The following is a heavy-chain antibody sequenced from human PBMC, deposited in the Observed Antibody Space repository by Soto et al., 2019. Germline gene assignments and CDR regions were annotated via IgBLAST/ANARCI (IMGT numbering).Heavy chain of an antibody. CDR2: IYWDDDK. CDR1: GFSLSSTRMA. CDR3: SHIVVAGLGYYFDY. D-gene: IGHD6-19*01. V-gene: IGHV2-5*02. Sequence: QITLKESGPTLVKPTQTLTLTCTFSGFSLSSTRMAVGWIRQPPGKDLEWLALIYWDDDKRYRPFLKSRLTITKDNSKNQVVLTMSNMYPVDTARYYCSHIVVAGLGYYFDYWGQGTLVTVSS. J-gene: IGHJ4*02.